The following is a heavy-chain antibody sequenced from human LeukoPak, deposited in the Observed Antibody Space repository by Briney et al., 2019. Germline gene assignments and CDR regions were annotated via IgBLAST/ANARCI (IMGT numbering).Heavy chain of an antibody. Sequence: VGSLRLSCAASGFTFSSYAMNWVRQAPGKGLEWVSVISDSGGRTYYPDSVKGRFTISRDNSKNTLFLQMNSLRAEDTAVYYCAKGVIPPSGIITGYFDYWGQGTLVTVSS. V-gene: IGHV3-23*01. CDR3: AKGVIPPSGIITGYFDY. CDR2: ISDSGGRT. D-gene: IGHD1-26*01. J-gene: IGHJ4*02. CDR1: GFTFSSYA.